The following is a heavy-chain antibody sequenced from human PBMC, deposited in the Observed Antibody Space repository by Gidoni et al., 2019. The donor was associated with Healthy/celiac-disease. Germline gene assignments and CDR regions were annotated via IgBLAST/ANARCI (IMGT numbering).Heavy chain of an antibody. CDR1: GGSISSGSYY. Sequence: QVQLQESGPGLVKPSQTLSLTCTVSGGSISSGSYYWTWIRQPAGKGLEWIGRIYSSGSTNYNPSLKSRVTISVDTSKNQFSLKLSSVTAADTAVYYCARAMIVMIRGVMDVWGQGTTVTVSS. D-gene: IGHD3-22*01. CDR2: IYSSGST. J-gene: IGHJ6*02. V-gene: IGHV4-61*02. CDR3: ARAMIVMIRGVMDV.